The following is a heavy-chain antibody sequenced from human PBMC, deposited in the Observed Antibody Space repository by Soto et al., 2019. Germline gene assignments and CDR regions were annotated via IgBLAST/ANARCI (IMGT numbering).Heavy chain of an antibody. CDR1: GASISSYY. D-gene: IGHD3-9*01. V-gene: IGHV4-59*01. CDR2: IYYSGST. J-gene: IGHJ5*02. CDR3: ARTVAYDILTGHYTVGGNRFAP. Sequence: SATLSLTCTVSGASISSYYWSWIRQPPGKGLEWIGYIYYSGSTNYNPSLKSRVTISVDTSKNQFSLKLSSVTAADTAVYYCARTVAYDILTGHYTVGGNRFAPWAQGTLVTVS.